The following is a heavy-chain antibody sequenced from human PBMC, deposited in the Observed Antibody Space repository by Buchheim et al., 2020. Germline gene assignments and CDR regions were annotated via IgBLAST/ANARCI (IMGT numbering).Heavy chain of an antibody. Sequence: QVQLQESGPGLVKPSETLSLTCTVSGYSISSGYYWGWIRQPPGKGLEWIGSIYHSGSTYYNPSLKSRVTIPVDTSNNQFSLKLSSVTAADTAVYYCARVGAYYYDSPSDYWGQGTL. V-gene: IGHV4-38-2*02. CDR2: IYHSGST. CDR3: ARVGAYYYDSPSDY. D-gene: IGHD3-22*01. CDR1: GYSISSGYY. J-gene: IGHJ4*02.